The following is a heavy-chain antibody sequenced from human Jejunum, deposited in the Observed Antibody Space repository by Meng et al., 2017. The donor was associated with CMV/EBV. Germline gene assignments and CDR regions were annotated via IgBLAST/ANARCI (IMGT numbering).Heavy chain of an antibody. V-gene: IGHV3-7*01. Sequence: FICFWMTWVRRAPGKGLEWVANIKQDGGEKYYVDSVKGRFIISRDNANNSLYLQMSSLRAEDTAVYYCARNPVTNRRGSHFDYWGQGTLVTVSS. J-gene: IGHJ4*02. D-gene: IGHD4-17*01. CDR2: IKQDGGEK. CDR1: FICFW. CDR3: ARNPVTNRRGSHFDY.